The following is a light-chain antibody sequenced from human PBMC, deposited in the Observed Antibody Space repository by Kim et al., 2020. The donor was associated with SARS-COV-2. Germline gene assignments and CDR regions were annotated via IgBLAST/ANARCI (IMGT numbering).Light chain of an antibody. J-gene: IGLJ1*01. Sequence: QSITIACTGTSSDVGGYNYVSWYQQHPGKAPKLMIYDVSNRPSGVSNRFSGSKSGNTASLTISGLQAEDEADYDCSSYTSSSTPYVFGTGTKVNVL. CDR1: SSDVGGYNY. V-gene: IGLV2-14*03. CDR2: DVS. CDR3: SSYTSSSTPYV.